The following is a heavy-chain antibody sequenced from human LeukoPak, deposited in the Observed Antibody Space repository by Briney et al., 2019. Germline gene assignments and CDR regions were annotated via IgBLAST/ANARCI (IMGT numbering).Heavy chain of an antibody. Sequence: GGSLRLSCAASGFTFSSYAMSWVRQAPGKGLEWVSAISGSGGSTYYADSVKGRFTISRDNSKNSLYLQMNSLRAEDTAVYYCARAGYYGSGSYPPPLDIWGQGTMVTVSS. J-gene: IGHJ3*02. CDR2: ISGSGGST. CDR1: GFTFSSYA. D-gene: IGHD3-10*01. CDR3: ARAGYYGSGSYPPPLDI. V-gene: IGHV3-23*01.